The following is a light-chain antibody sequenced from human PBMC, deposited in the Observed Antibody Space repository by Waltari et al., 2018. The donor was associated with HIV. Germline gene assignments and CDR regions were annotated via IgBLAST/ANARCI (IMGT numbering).Light chain of an antibody. CDR1: SSDVGGYNY. V-gene: IGLV2-14*01. CDR3: SSYTSSSTLVV. CDR2: EVS. J-gene: IGLJ2*01. Sequence: QSALTQPASVSGSPGQSITISCTGTSSDVGGYNYVSWYQQHPCQATKLMLYEVSNPPSGVSSRFSGFKSGNTASLTISGLQAEDEADYYCSSYTSSSTLVVFGGGTKLTVL.